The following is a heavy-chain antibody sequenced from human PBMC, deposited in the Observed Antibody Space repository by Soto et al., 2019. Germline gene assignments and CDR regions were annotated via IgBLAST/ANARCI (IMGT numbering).Heavy chain of an antibody. CDR2: IYYSGST. CDR1: GGSISSGGYY. V-gene: IGHV4-31*03. Sequence: QVQLQESGPGLVKPSQTLSLTCTVSGGSISSGGYYWSWVRQHPGKGLDLIGYIYYSGSTYYNPTLQSRVIMSLDTSKNQYSLRLSSVTAADTAVYYSARVWGYGGNSRFDYWGQGTLVIDSS. D-gene: IGHD4-17*01. J-gene: IGHJ4*02. CDR3: ARVWGYGGNSRFDY.